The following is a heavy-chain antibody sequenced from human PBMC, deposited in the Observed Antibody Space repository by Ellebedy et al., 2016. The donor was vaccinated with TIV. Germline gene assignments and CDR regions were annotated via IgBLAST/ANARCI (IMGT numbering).Heavy chain of an antibody. CDR3: ARPLYPAVAGGDY. D-gene: IGHD6-19*01. CDR2: IYYSGST. CDR1: GGSISSSSYY. Sequence: SETLSLXXTVSGGSISSSSYYWGWIRQPPGKGLEWIGSIYYSGSTYYNPSLKNRVTISVDTSKNQFSLKLSSVTAADTAVYYCARPLYPAVAGGDYWGQGTLVTVSS. V-gene: IGHV4-39*01. J-gene: IGHJ4*02.